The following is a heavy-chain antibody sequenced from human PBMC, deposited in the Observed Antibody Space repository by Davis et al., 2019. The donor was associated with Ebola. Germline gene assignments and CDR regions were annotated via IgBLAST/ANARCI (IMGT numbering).Heavy chain of an antibody. Sequence: GESLKIFCAASGITFSTYSMSWVRQAPGKGLEWVSSISSDSDYIYYADSVKGRFTISRDNSKNRLYLQMDSLRPEDTAVYYCVRDYGDYTIASHYFDHWGQGTLVTVSS. CDR2: ISSDSDYI. CDR3: VRDYGDYTIASHYFDH. CDR1: GITFSTYS. J-gene: IGHJ4*02. V-gene: IGHV3-21*01. D-gene: IGHD4-17*01.